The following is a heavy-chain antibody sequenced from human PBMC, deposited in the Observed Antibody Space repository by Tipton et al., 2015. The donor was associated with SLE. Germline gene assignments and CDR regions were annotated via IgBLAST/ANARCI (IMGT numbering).Heavy chain of an antibody. CDR3: ARSLWSDLGPFDS. CDR2: IYYSGST. CDR1: GGSIRSYY. Sequence: TLSLTCNVSGGSIRSYYWVWVRQPPGKGLEWIGYIYYSGSTNYNPSLKSRVTISVDTSKTQFSLKLTSMTATDTAVYFCARSLWSDLGPFDSWGQGNLVAVSS. D-gene: IGHD3-3*01. J-gene: IGHJ4*02. V-gene: IGHV4-59*08.